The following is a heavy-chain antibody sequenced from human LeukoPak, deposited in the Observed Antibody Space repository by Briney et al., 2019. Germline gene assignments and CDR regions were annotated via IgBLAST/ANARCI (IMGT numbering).Heavy chain of an antibody. V-gene: IGHV3-9*01. CDR3: AKDMNSNYYYGMDV. CDR1: GFTFDDYA. D-gene: IGHD4-11*01. CDR2: ISWNSGSI. Sequence: GRSLRLSCAASGFTFDDYAMHWVRQAPGKGLEWVSGISWNSGSIGYADSVKGRFTIPRDNAKNYLYLQMNSLRAGDTALYYYAKDMNSNYYYGMDVWGQGTTVTVSS. J-gene: IGHJ6*02.